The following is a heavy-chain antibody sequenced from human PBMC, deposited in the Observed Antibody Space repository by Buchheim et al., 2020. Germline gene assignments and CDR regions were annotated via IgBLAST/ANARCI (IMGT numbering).Heavy chain of an antibody. CDR3: SRGAGELELRTMDV. CDR2: IGVGGDT. CDR1: GFTFSNYE. J-gene: IGHJ6*02. Sequence: EVQLVESGGGLVEPGGSLRPSCAASGFTFSNYEMHWVRQVIGKGLEWVSTIGVGGDTYYPGSVKGRFTISRENAKNSLDLQMNSLRAGDTAVYYCSRGAGELELRTMDVWGQGTT. V-gene: IGHV3-13*04. D-gene: IGHD1-7*01.